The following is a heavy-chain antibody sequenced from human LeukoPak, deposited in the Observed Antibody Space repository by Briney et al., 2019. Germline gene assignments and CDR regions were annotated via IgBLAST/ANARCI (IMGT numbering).Heavy chain of an antibody. Sequence: GGSLRLSCAASTFPFNTYAMHWFRQAPGKGLEWVAVISYDGSNKYYADSVKGRFTISRDNSKNTLYLQMNSLRAEDTAVYYCARDLAANHAEYFQHWGQGTLVTVSS. D-gene: IGHD2-15*01. V-gene: IGHV3-30-3*01. CDR3: ARDLAANHAEYFQH. J-gene: IGHJ1*01. CDR1: TFPFNTYA. CDR2: ISYDGSNK.